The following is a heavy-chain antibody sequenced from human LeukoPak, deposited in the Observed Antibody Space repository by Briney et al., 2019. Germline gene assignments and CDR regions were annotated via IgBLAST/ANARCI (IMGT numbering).Heavy chain of an antibody. V-gene: IGHV1-8*01. D-gene: IGHD1-26*01. CDR1: GYTFSNFH. J-gene: IGHJ3*02. Sequence: ASVKVSCKAPGYTFSNFHINWVRQATGQGLEWMGWMSPKSGDTGYAQKFQGRVTITRDTSASTAYMELSSLRSEDTAVYYCARGVGATSTAAPDAFDIWGQGTMVTVSS. CDR3: ARGVGATSTAAPDAFDI. CDR2: MSPKSGDT.